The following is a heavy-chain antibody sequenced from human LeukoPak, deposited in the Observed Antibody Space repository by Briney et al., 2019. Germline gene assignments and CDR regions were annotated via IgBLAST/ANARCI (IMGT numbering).Heavy chain of an antibody. CDR1: GYTFTSYY. V-gene: IGHV1-69*13. CDR3: ARGSPVDSSVHWFDP. J-gene: IGHJ5*02. Sequence: SVKVSCKASGYTFTSYYMHWVRQAPGQGLEWMGGIIPIFGTANYAQKFQGRVTITADESTSTAYMELSSLRSEDTAVYYCARGSPVDSSVHWFDPWGQGTLVTVSS. D-gene: IGHD3-22*01. CDR2: IIPIFGTA.